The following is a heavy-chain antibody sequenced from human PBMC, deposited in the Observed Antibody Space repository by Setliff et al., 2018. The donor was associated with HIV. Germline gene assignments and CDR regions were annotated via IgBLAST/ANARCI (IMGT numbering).Heavy chain of an antibody. CDR2: INQSGNT. V-gene: IGHV4-34*01. J-gene: IGHJ2*01. CDR3: AREGGQGYSGSGSFYHRNFDL. CDR1: GGSLSGYY. Sequence: PSETLSLTCAVYGGSLSGYYWSWVRQSPGRGLEWIGEINQSGNTNFNPSLKSRLIISVDTSKSQFSLNLTSVTAADTALYYCAREGGQGYSGSGSFYHRNFDLWGRGTLVTVSS. D-gene: IGHD3-10*01.